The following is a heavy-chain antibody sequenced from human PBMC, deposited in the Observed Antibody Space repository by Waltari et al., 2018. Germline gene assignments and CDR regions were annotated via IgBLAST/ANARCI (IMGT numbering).Heavy chain of an antibody. CDR1: GGSISSSSYY. J-gene: IGHJ5*02. V-gene: IGHV4-39*07. D-gene: IGHD3-22*01. CDR2: IYYSGST. Sequence: QLQLQESGPGLVKPSETLSLTCTVSGGSISSSSYYWGWIRQPPGKGLEWIGSIYYSGSTYYNPSLKSRVTISVDTSKNQFSLKLSSVTAADTAVYYCARDTANYYDSSGYYPSTGGFDPWGQGTLVTVSS. CDR3: ARDTANYYDSSGYYPSTGGFDP.